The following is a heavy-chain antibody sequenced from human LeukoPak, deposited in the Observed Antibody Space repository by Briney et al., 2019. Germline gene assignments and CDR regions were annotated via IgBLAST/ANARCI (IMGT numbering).Heavy chain of an antibody. J-gene: IGHJ4*02. Sequence: PSETLSLTCTVSGGSISSYYWSWIRQPPGKGLEWIGYIYYSGSTNYNPSLKSRVTISVDTSKNQFSLKLSSVTAADTAVYYCARSSRGYSYGPTDYWGQGTLVTVSS. V-gene: IGHV4-59*08. CDR3: ARSSRGYSYGPTDY. D-gene: IGHD5-18*01. CDR1: GGSISSYY. CDR2: IYYSGST.